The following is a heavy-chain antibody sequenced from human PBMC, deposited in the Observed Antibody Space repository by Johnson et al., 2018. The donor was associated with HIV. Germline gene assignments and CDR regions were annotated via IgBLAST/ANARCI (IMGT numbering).Heavy chain of an antibody. J-gene: IGHJ3*02. CDR1: GFTFSSYA. CDR2: ISSSGSTI. CDR3: ARAQLLADDAFNN. Sequence: VQLVESGGGVVQPGRSLRLSCAASGFTFSSYAMHWVRPAPGKGLEWVSYISSSGSTIYYADSVKGRFTISRDNANNSLYLQMNSLRVEDTAIYYCARAQLLADDAFNNWGQGTMVTVSS. V-gene: IGHV3-48*03. D-gene: IGHD6-6*01.